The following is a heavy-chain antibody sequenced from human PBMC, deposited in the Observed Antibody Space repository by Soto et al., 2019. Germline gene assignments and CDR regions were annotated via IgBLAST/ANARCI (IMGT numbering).Heavy chain of an antibody. D-gene: IGHD6-19*01. CDR2: IIPIFGTA. J-gene: IGHJ4*02. CDR1: GGTFSSYA. CDR3: ARDFGIAVAGTLSFTFDY. V-gene: IGHV1-69*13. Sequence: SVKVSCKASGGTFSSYAISWVRQAPGQGLEWMGGIIPIFGTANYAQKFQGRVTITADESTSTAYMELSSLRSGDTAVYYSARDFGIAVAGTLSFTFDYWGQGTLVTVSS.